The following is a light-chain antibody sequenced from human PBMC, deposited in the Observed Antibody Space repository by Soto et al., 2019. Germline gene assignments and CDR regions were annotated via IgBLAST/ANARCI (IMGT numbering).Light chain of an antibody. V-gene: IGLV1-51*01. Sequence: QSVLTQPPSASGTPGQRVTISCSGSSSNIGSNTVSWYQQLPGTAPKLLIYANNQRPSGIPDRFSGSKSGTSATLGITGLQTGDEADYYCGTWDSSLRAYVFGTGTKVTVL. CDR1: SSNIGSNT. CDR2: ANN. CDR3: GTWDSSLRAYV. J-gene: IGLJ1*01.